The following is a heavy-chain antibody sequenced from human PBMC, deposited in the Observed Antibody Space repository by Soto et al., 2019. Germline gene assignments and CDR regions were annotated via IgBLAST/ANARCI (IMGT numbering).Heavy chain of an antibody. CDR1: GSSFPKYH. V-gene: IGHV3-30*13. J-gene: IGHJ5*02. CDR2: ISHDGVTK. D-gene: IGHD4-4*01. Sequence: GGSLRLSCAASGSSFPKYHMHWVRQTPDKGLEWLAVISHDGVTKNSADSVKGRFSVSRDNSRNRLYLEMNSLRTEDTAMYYCVRGGYSSSWERLDPWGQGTLVTVSS. CDR3: VRGGYSSSWERLDP.